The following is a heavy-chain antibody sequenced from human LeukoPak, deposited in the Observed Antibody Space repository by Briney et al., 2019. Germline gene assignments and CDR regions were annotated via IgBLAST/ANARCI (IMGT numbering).Heavy chain of an antibody. CDR2: INHSGST. CDR3: ARLERYGEYYYYYMDV. CDR1: GGSISSYH. Sequence: SETLSLTCTVSGGSISSYHWSWIRQPPGKGLEWIGEINHSGSTNYNPSLKSRVTISVDTSKNQFSLRLSSVTAADTAVYYCARLERYGEYYYYYMDVWGKGTTVTISS. J-gene: IGHJ6*03. V-gene: IGHV4-34*01. D-gene: IGHD5-18*01.